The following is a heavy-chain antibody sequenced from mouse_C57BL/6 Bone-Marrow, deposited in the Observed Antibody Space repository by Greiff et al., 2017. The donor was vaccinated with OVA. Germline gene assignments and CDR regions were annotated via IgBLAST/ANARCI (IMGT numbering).Heavy chain of an antibody. D-gene: IGHD2-3*01. CDR2: INSDGGST. J-gene: IGHJ3*01. CDR1: EYEFPSHD. V-gene: IGHV5-2*01. CDR3: ASYDGYTWFAY. Sequence: EVKLMESGGGLVQPGESLKLSCESNEYEFPSHDMSWVRKTPEKRLELVAAINSDGGSTYYPDTMERRFIISRDNTKKTLYLQMSSLRSEYTALYYCASYDGYTWFAYWGQGTLVTVSA.